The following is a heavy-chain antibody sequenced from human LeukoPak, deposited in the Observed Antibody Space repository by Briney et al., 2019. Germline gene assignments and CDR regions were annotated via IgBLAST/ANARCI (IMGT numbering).Heavy chain of an antibody. D-gene: IGHD2-15*01. J-gene: IGHJ5*02. CDR3: ARDKSQSVLLENWFDP. Sequence: ASVKVSCKASGYTFNNYGISWVRQAPGQGVEWIGWISVCNGYTNYAHKLQGRVTLTTDTSTSTAYMELRSLRSDDTAVYYCARDKSQSVLLENWFDPWGQGTLVTVSS. CDR2: ISVCNGYT. V-gene: IGHV1-18*01. CDR1: GYTFNNYG.